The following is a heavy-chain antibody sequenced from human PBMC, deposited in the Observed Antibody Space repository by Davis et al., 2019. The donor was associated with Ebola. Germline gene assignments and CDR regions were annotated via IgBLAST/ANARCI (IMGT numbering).Heavy chain of an antibody. V-gene: IGHV3-7*01. Sequence: GESLKISCAASGFTFSSYWMRWVRQAPGKGLEWVANIKQDGSETYYVDSVKGRFTIFRDNAKNSRYLQMNSLRVEDTAVYYCTRLVRGLIRGAYYFDYWSQGTLVTVSS. J-gene: IGHJ4*02. D-gene: IGHD3-10*01. CDR3: TRLVRGLIRGAYYFDY. CDR1: GFTFSSYW. CDR2: IKQDGSET.